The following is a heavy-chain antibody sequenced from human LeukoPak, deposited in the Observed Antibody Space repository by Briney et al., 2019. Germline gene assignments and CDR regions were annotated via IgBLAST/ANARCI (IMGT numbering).Heavy chain of an antibody. CDR1: GFIFSDYY. J-gene: IGHJ6*04. CDR3: AAPYYYGSGSLLNYYYGMDV. Sequence: PGGSLRLSCAASGFIFSDYYMSWIRQTPGKGLEWLSYISSTSSDTNYADSVKGRFTISRDNAEKSLFLQMNSLRAEDTGVYYCAAPYYYGSGSLLNYYYGMDVWGKGTTVTVSS. V-gene: IGHV3-11*06. D-gene: IGHD3-10*01. CDR2: ISSTSSDT.